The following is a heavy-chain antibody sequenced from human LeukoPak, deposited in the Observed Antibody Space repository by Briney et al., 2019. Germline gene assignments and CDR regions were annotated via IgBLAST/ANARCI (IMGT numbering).Heavy chain of an antibody. CDR3: ARQDSSSAYMDV. V-gene: IGHV4-34*01. CDR2: INHSGST. Sequence: SETLSLTCAVYGGSFSGYYWSWIRQPPGKGLEWIGEINHSGSTNYNPSLKSRVTISVDTSKNQFSLRLTSVTAADTAVYYCARQDSSSAYMDVWGKGTTVTVSS. D-gene: IGHD6-13*01. CDR1: GGSFSGYY. J-gene: IGHJ6*03.